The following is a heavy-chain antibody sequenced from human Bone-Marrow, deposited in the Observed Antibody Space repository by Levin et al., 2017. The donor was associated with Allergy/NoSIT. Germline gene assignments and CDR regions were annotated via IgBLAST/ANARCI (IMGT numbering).Heavy chain of an antibody. Sequence: QASETLSLTCAASGFSFSTNWMSWVRQAPGKGLEWVASINQDGSEKRYVDSVKGRFTISRDNTKNSLFLQMNSLRAEDTALYYCATEGPGYCSRGTCYDFRPNWFDPWGQGTRVTVSS. V-gene: IGHV3-7*02. CDR3: ATEGPGYCSRGTCYDFRPNWFDP. CDR2: INQDGSEK. D-gene: IGHD2-15*01. J-gene: IGHJ5*02. CDR1: GFSFSTNW.